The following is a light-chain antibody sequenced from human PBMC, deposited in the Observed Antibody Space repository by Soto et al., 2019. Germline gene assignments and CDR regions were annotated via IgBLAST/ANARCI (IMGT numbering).Light chain of an antibody. J-gene: IGLJ1*01. CDR3: ASYTTSSTYV. Sequence: QSALTQPASVSGSPGQSIAISCTGTSSDVGGYSYVSWYQQQPGKAPKLVISDVSNRPSGFSDRFSGSKSGNTASLTISGLQTEDEADYSCASYTTSSTYVFGTGTKVTVL. V-gene: IGLV2-14*01. CDR1: SSDVGGYSY. CDR2: DVS.